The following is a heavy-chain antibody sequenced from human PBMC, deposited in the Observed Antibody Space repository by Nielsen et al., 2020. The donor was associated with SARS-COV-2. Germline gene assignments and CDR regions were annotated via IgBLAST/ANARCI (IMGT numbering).Heavy chain of an antibody. J-gene: IGHJ4*02. CDR1: GFTFSNYE. D-gene: IGHD7-27*01. V-gene: IGHV3-48*03. CDR2: ISNSGKTI. Sequence: GESLEISCAASGFTFSNYEMHWVRQAPGKGLEWVSYISNSGKTIYYADSVKGRFTISRDNAKNSLYLQMNSLRAEDTAVYYCARGNGWGSYFDYWGQGTLVTVSS. CDR3: ARGNGWGSYFDY.